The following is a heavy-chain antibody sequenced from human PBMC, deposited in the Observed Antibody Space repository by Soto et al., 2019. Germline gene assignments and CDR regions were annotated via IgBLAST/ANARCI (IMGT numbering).Heavy chain of an antibody. J-gene: IGHJ4*02. CDR3: ATEVWVYIFDF. Sequence: SETLSLTCNVSGDSITTDGYSWSCIAQQPAKGLEGIGYINRTDTAYYDPSLKSLVPLSVDRSKNLYSLLLRYITAADPSVDSCATEVWVYIFDFCREGTLVTVCS. D-gene: IGHD6-13*01. V-gene: IGHV4-30-2*01. CDR2: INRTDTA. CDR1: GDSITTDGYS.